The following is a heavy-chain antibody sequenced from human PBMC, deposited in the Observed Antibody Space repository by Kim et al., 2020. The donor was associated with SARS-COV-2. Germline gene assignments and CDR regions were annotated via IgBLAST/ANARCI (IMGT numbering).Heavy chain of an antibody. CDR2: ISAYNGNT. V-gene: IGHV1-18*01. CDR3: ARELPFRYYYGMDV. J-gene: IGHJ6*02. CDR1: GYTFTSYG. Sequence: ASVKVSCKASGYTFTSYGISWVRQAPGQGLEWMGWISAYNGNTNYAQKLQGRVTMTTDTSTSTAYMELRSLRSDDTAVYYCARELPFRYYYGMDVWGQGTTVTVSS.